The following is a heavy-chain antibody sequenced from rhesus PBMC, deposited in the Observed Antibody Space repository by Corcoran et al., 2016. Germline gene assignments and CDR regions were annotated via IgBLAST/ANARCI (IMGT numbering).Heavy chain of an antibody. D-gene: IGHD6-31*01. CDR3: AGIAAAGNDAFDF. V-gene: IGHV4-106*01. CDR2: IYGSGGRT. Sequence: QVQLQESGPGLVKPSETLSLTCAVSGGSISERYYWSWIRQPPGEGLEWIGYIYGSGGRTYYNPSLKSRVTISTDTSKNQFSLKLSSVTAADTAVYYCAGIAAAGNDAFDFWGQGLRVTVSS. CDR1: GGSISERYY. J-gene: IGHJ3*01.